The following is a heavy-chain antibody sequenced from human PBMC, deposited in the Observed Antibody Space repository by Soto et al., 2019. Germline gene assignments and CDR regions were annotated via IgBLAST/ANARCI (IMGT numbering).Heavy chain of an antibody. V-gene: IGHV3-23*01. CDR2: ISGSGCST. D-gene: IGHD2-15*01. J-gene: IGHJ4*02. CDR1: GFTFSSYA. CDR3: AKDWAGRSGNQVDY. Sequence: GGSLRLSCAASGFTFSSYAMSWVRQAPGKGLEWVSAISGSGCSTYYADSVKGRFTISRDNSKNTLYLQMNSLRAEDTAVYYCAKDWAGRSGNQVDYWGQGTLVTVSS.